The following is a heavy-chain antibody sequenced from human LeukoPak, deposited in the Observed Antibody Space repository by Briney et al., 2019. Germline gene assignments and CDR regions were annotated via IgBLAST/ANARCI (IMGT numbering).Heavy chain of an antibody. Sequence: GGSLRLSCAASGFTFSSYAMSWVRQAPGKGLEWVSGISGSGGSTYYADSVKGRFTIFRDNPKNTLYLQMNSLRAEDTAVYHCANGWSPDYWGRGTLVTVSS. J-gene: IGHJ4*02. V-gene: IGHV3-23*01. CDR2: ISGSGGST. D-gene: IGHD2-15*01. CDR3: ANGWSPDY. CDR1: GFTFSSYA.